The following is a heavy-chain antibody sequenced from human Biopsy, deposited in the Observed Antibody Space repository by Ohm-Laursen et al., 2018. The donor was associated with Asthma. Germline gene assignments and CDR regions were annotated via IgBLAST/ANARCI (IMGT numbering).Heavy chain of an antibody. V-gene: IGHV3-23*01. Sequence: SLRLSCTASGFTFSNYGMSWVRQAPGKGLEWVSSITGSGGFTYYADSVKGRFTISRDKSDNTLNLQMNSLTAEDTAVYHCAKDERAYYGSYSKYMQPVPLGDWGQGTVVIVSA. CDR3: AKDERAYYGSYSKYMQPVPLGD. CDR1: GFTFSNYG. J-gene: IGHJ4*02. D-gene: IGHD2-21*01. CDR2: ITGSGGFT.